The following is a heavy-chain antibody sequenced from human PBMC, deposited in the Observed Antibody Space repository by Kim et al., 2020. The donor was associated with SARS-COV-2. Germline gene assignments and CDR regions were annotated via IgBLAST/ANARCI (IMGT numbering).Heavy chain of an antibody. CDR2: ISAYNGNT. CDR1: GYTFTSYG. V-gene: IGHV1-18*01. Sequence: ASVKVSCKASGYTFTSYGISWVRQAPGQGLEWMGWISAYNGNTNYAQKLQGRVTMTTDTSTSTAYMELRSLRSDDTAVYYCARDRPFWAARPVAADYWGQGTLVTVSS. J-gene: IGHJ4*02. D-gene: IGHD6-6*01. CDR3: ARDRPFWAARPVAADY.